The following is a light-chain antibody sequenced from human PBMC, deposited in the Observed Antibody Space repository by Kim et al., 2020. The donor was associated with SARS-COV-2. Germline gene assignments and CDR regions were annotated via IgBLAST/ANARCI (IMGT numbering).Light chain of an antibody. CDR2: RDR. CDR1: DIERRT. Sequence: VSGALGQTARITCGGSDIERRTVNWYQQKPGQAPFLVIYRDRTRPSGIPERFSGSNSGNTATLTISSVQVADEADYYCQVWDSGVIFGGGTQLTVL. V-gene: IGLV3-9*01. J-gene: IGLJ2*01. CDR3: QVWDSGVI.